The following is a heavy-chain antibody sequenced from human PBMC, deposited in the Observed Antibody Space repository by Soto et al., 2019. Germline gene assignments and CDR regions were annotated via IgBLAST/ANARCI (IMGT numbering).Heavy chain of an antibody. D-gene: IGHD1-26*01. CDR2: ISYDGNNK. V-gene: IGHV3-30-3*01. J-gene: IGHJ3*02. CDR3: ARGTGSSLRDAFDI. Sequence: QVQVVEYGGGVDQPGRSLRLSCAASGFTFSSYAMHWVRQAPGKGLEWVAVISYDGNNKYYADSVKGRFTISRDNSKNTLYLQMNSLRAEDTAVYYCARGTGSSLRDAFDIWGQGTMVTVSS. CDR1: GFTFSSYA.